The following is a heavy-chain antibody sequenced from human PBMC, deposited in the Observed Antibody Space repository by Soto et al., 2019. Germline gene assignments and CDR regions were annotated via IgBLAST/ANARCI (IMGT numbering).Heavy chain of an antibody. V-gene: IGHV1-18*01. CDR1: GYTFTSYG. CDR3: TTVGTGYYYMDV. J-gene: IGHJ6*03. Sequence: GSVKVSCKASGYTFTSYGISWVRQAPGRGLEWMGWISAYNGNTNYAQKLQGRVTMTTDTSTSTAYMELRSLRSDNTAVYYCTTVGTGYYYMDVWGKGTTVTVSS. CDR2: ISAYNGNT.